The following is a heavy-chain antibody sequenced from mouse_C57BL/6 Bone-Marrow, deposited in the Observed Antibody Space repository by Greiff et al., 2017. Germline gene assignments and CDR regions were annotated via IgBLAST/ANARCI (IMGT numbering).Heavy chain of an antibody. V-gene: IGHV2-2*01. CDR2: IWSGGST. D-gene: IGHD2-2*01. CDR1: GFSLTSYG. CDR3: ARTASRVRDYFDD. J-gene: IGHJ2*01. Sequence: VKLQQSGPGLVQPSQSLSITCTVSGFSLTSYGVHWVRQSPGRGLEWLGVIWSGGSTDYNAAFISRLSISKDNSKSQVFFKRNSLQADDTAIYYCARTASRVRDYFDDWGQGTTLTVSS.